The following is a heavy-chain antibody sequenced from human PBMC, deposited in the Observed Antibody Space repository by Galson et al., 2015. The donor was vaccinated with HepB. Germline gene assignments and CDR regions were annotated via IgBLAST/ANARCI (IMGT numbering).Heavy chain of an antibody. J-gene: IGHJ5*02. CDR3: ARAPFWSAAGRFDP. Sequence: SLRLSCAGSGFTFSSSWMYWVRQAPGKGLVWVSRINSDGTFTKYAESVKGRFTISRDNAKSTVYLQMNNLRAEDTALYYCARAPFWSAAGRFDPWGQGTLVTVSS. D-gene: IGHD3-3*01. CDR2: INSDGTFT. V-gene: IGHV3-74*03. CDR1: GFTFSSSW.